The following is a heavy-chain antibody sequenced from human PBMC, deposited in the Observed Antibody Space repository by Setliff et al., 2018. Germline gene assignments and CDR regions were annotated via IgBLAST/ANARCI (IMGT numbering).Heavy chain of an antibody. D-gene: IGHD2-2*01. CDR1: GGSISSGSYY. J-gene: IGHJ4*02. Sequence: SETLSLTCAVSGGSISSGSYYWSWIRQPAGKGLEWVGRLHTSGSTNYNPSLKSRVTISVDTSKNQVSLKLSSMTAADTAVYYCARGRPPLVGDYWGQGTLVTVSS. CDR2: LHTSGST. V-gene: IGHV4-61*02. CDR3: ARGRPPLVGDY.